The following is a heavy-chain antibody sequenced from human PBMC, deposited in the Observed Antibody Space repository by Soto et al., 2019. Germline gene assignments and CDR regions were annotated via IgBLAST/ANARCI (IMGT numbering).Heavy chain of an antibody. Sequence: PSETLSLTCAVYGGSFSGYYWSWIRQPPGKGLEWIGEINHSGSTNYNPSLKSRVTISVDTSKNQFSLKLSSVTAADTAVYYCARRAGYCSSTSCYTYYYYYYMDVWVKGTTVT. J-gene: IGHJ6*03. V-gene: IGHV4-34*01. CDR1: GGSFSGYY. D-gene: IGHD2-2*02. CDR3: ARRAGYCSSTSCYTYYYYYYMDV. CDR2: INHSGST.